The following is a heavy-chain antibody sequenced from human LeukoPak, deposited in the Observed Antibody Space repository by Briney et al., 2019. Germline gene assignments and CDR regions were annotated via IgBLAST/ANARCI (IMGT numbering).Heavy chain of an antibody. Sequence: PGGSLRLSCAASGLIFRNYAMTWVRQAPGKGLEWVSTVSGKGDETFCADSVKSRFTLSRDNSKNAFYLQMNSLRAEDTAVYYCAKGGHYSFFDSWGQGTLVTVSS. CDR2: VSGKGDET. D-gene: IGHD3-10*01. CDR3: AKGGHYSFFDS. J-gene: IGHJ5*01. CDR1: GLIFRNYA. V-gene: IGHV3-23*01.